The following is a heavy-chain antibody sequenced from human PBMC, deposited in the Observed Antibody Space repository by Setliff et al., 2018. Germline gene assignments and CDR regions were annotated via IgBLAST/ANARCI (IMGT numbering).Heavy chain of an antibody. Sequence: GGSLRLSCAASGFTFNNYFMIWVRQAPGKGLEWVSSISNSGGEIHYADSVKGRFTISRDNARNTLYLQMNSLRGEDTAVYFCASIDWGENFYNTDVWGKGTTVTVSS. D-gene: IGHD7-27*01. J-gene: IGHJ6*04. CDR1: GFTFNNYF. V-gene: IGHV3-23*01. CDR2: ISNSGGEI. CDR3: ASIDWGENFYNTDV.